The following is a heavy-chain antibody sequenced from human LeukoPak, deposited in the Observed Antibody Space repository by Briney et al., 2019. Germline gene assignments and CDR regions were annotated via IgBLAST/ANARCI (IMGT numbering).Heavy chain of an antibody. CDR3: ARGRGNSDISFDL. D-gene: IGHD2/OR15-2a*01. Sequence: GESLKISCKASGYTFTGHWIGWVRQTPVKGLEWMGIIYPGDSDTTYNPSFEGQVTVSADKSITTAYLYWSSLKASDTAIYYCARGRGNSDISFDLWGQGTRVTVSS. CDR2: IYPGDSDT. J-gene: IGHJ4*02. CDR1: GYTFTGHW. V-gene: IGHV5-51*01.